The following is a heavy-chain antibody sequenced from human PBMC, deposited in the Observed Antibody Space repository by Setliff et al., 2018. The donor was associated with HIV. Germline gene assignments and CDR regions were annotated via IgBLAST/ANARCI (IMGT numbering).Heavy chain of an antibody. J-gene: IGHJ4*02. V-gene: IGHV3-48*02. CDR2: VGAVGSTI. CDR3: AREKFENGDYEFVSTFDS. CDR1: GFSFSTYA. D-gene: IGHD4-17*01. Sequence: GGSLRLSCAASGFSFSTYAMGWVRQAPGKGLEWVSTVGAVGSTIYYADSVKGRFTISRDNGKKSLYLQMYSLRDEDTAVYYCAREKFENGDYEFVSTFDSWGQGTLVTVSS.